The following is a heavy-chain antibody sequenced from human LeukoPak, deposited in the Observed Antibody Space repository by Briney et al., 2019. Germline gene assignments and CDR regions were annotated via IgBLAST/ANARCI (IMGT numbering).Heavy chain of an antibody. CDR1: GFTLSNAW. CDR3: TTDPNCDIFTGSWFDH. D-gene: IGHD3-9*01. CDR2: IKSKTDGSTT. V-gene: IGHV3-15*01. Sequence: GGSLRLSCAASGFTLSNAWMSWVRQAPGKGLEWVSRIKSKTDGSTTDYAAPVKGRFTISRDDSKNTLYLQMNSLKTDDTAVYHCTTDPNCDIFTGSWFDHWGQGTLVTVSS. J-gene: IGHJ5*02.